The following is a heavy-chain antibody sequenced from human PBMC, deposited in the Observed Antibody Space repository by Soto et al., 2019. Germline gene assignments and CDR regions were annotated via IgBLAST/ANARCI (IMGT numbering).Heavy chain of an antibody. D-gene: IGHD3-10*01. Sequence: QVQLVQSGAEVKKPGSSVKVSCKASGGTFSSHVFNWVRQAPGQGLEWMGGIMPIIGTANYAQKFQGRVTITADESTSTAYRELSSLRSEDTAVYYCARDLEFRDGNISHLDYWGQGPMVTVSS. V-gene: IGHV1-69*01. CDR3: ARDLEFRDGNISHLDY. CDR1: GGTFSSHV. J-gene: IGHJ4*02. CDR2: IMPIIGTA.